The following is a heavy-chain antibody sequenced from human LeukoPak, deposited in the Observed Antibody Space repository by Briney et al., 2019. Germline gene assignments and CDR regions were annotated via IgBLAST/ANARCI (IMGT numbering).Heavy chain of an antibody. V-gene: IGHV3-66*01. CDR2: ISGDGTT. Sequence: GGSLRLSCAVSGFSLSNYAMSWVRQAPGKGLEWVSLISGDGTTYYADPVKGRFTISRDNSKNTVHLQMNSLRPEDAALYYCARDVPPYLTSPWGLDVWGQGTTVIVSS. D-gene: IGHD1-14*01. CDR1: GFSLSNYA. CDR3: ARDVPPYLTSPWGLDV. J-gene: IGHJ6*02.